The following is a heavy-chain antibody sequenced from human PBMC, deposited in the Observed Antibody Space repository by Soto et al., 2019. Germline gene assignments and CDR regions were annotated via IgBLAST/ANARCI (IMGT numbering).Heavy chain of an antibody. V-gene: IGHV1-69*13. CDR2: IIPIFGTP. CDR3: ARDRDDYGSGNYYNRIDF. Sequence: SVKVSCKASGGIFSTYAISWLRQAPGQGIEWMGGIIPIFGTPNYAQRFQGRVTITADESTSTAFMELSRLRSEDTAVYYCARDRDDYGSGNYYNRIDFWGQGTLVTVSS. J-gene: IGHJ4*02. CDR1: GGIFSTYA. D-gene: IGHD3-10*01.